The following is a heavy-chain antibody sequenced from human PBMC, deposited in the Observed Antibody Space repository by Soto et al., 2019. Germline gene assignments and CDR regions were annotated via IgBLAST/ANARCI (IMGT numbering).Heavy chain of an antibody. CDR3: AWARYNIPY. CDR2: VYHTGST. J-gene: IGHJ4*02. D-gene: IGHD3-9*01. Sequence: QVQLQESGPGLVKPSETLSLTCTVSGGSISSYYWSWIRQPPGKGLEWIGDVYHTGSTNYNPSLTSRVPISVDTSKHPFSLKLSSVPPADPSVYYCAWARYNIPYWGQGTLVTLSS. CDR1: GGSISSYY. V-gene: IGHV4-59*01.